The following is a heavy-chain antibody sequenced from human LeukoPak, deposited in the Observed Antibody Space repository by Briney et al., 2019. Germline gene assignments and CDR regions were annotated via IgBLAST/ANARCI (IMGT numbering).Heavy chain of an antibody. CDR1: GFTFSSYA. D-gene: IGHD6-13*01. V-gene: IGHV3-30-3*01. CDR2: ISYDGSNQ. J-gene: IGHJ4*02. Sequence: GGSLRLSCAASGFTFSSYAMHWVRQAPGKGLEWVAVISYDGSNQYYADSVKGRFTISRDNSRNTLYLQMNSLRPEDTAVYYCTRDSLGIASYYWGQGTLVTVSS. CDR3: TRDSLGIASYY.